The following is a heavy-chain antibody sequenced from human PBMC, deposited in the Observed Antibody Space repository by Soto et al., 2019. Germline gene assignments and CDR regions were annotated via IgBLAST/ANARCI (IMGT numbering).Heavy chain of an antibody. V-gene: IGHV1-69*02. CDR1: GGTFSSYT. CDR3: ATWSDYGDYNDAFDI. CDR2: IIPILGIA. Sequence: ASVKVSCKASGGTFSSYTISWVRQAPGQGLEWMGRIIPILGIANYAQKFRGRVTITADKSTSTAYMELSSLRSEDTAVYYCATWSDYGDYNDAFDIWGQGTIVTVSS. J-gene: IGHJ3*02. D-gene: IGHD4-17*01.